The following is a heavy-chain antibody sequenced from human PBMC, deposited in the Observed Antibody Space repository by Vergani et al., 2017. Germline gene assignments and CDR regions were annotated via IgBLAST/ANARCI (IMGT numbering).Heavy chain of an antibody. CDR1: GGSFFNSRYY. D-gene: IGHD3-22*01. Sequence: QLQLQESGPGLVKPSGTLSLTCSVTGGSFFNSRYYWGWIRQPPGKGLEWIGSMDYNGRAYYTPSPRRRVALSIDKSKTQFSLKLYSLTAADTAIYYCARHGTQDYYNVSDYFDYWGLGTLVTVSS. J-gene: IGHJ4*02. CDR3: ARHGTQDYYNVSDYFDY. CDR2: MDYNGRA. V-gene: IGHV4-39*01.